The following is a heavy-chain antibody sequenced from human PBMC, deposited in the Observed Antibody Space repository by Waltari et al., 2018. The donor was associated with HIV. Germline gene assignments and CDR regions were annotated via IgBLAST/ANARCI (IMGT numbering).Heavy chain of an antibody. CDR3: AKGGTSGYTFGFGR. V-gene: IGHV3-74*01. CDR2: INSDGSIT. CDR1: GFPFRSYW. D-gene: IGHD5-18*01. J-gene: IGHJ1*01. Sequence: EVQLVESGGVLVQPGGSLRLSFAASGFPFRSYWMPWVRHAPGKGLGGFSSINSDGSITSHADSVKGRFTISRDNARNTLYLQMNRLGAEDTAMYYCAKGGTSGYTFGFGRWGQGTLVTVSS.